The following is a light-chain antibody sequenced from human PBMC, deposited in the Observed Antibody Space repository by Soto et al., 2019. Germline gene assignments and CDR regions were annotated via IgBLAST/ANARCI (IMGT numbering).Light chain of an antibody. Sequence: DIQLPPTPSTLSASIGYRVPITCLASQSLSGWLAWYQQTPGKAPKLLISDDFRLESGVQSRFRGSGSGKEFSITITSMQNEDFETYYCKQLNSYQLNCGGGT. CDR3: KQLNSYQLN. CDR1: QSLSGW. CDR2: DDF. V-gene: IGKV1-5*01. J-gene: IGKJ4*01.